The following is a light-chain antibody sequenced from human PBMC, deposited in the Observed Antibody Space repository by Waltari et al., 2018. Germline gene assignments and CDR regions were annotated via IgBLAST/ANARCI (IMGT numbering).Light chain of an antibody. V-gene: IGKV3D-15*01. CDR2: SIY. CDR1: QSVGSY. J-gene: IGKJ4*01. CDR3: QQYNDLLT. Sequence: IVMTQSPATLSLSPGETAPISCRASQSVGSYLAWYLQKPGQAPKLLVHSIYFRATGIPDRFSGSGSRTDFTLTISSLEPEDVGVYHCQQYNDLLTFGGGTKVEIK.